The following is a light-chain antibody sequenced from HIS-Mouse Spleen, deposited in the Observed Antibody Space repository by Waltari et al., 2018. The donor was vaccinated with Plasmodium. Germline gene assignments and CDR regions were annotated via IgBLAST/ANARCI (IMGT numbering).Light chain of an antibody. J-gene: IGKJ2*01. Sequence: DIVMTQSPDSLAVSLGERATINCKSSQSVLYSSNNKNYLAWYQQKPGQPPKLLIYWGSTRESGFPDRFGGSGSGTDFTLTISSLQAEDVAVYYCQQYYSTPYTFGQGTKLEIK. CDR3: QQYYSTPYT. CDR2: WGS. CDR1: QSVLYSSNNKNY. V-gene: IGKV4-1*01.